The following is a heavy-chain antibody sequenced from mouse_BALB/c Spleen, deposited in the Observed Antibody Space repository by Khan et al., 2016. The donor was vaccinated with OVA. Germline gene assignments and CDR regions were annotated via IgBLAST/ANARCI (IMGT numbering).Heavy chain of an antibody. CDR1: GYTFTSYW. CDR3: VNHGSSSAWFTY. V-gene: IGHV1-7*01. J-gene: IGHJ3*01. D-gene: IGHD1-1*01. Sequence: QVQLKESGAELAKPGASVKMSCKASGYTFTSYWMHWVKQRPGQGLEWIGYINPSTGYTEYNQKFKDKATLTVDKSSSTAYMQLTSLTSEDSAVYYCVNHGSSSAWFTYWGQGTLVTVSA. CDR2: INPSTGYT.